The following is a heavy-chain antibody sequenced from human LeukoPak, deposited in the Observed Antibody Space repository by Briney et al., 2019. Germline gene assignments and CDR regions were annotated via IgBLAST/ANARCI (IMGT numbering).Heavy chain of an antibody. D-gene: IGHD6-13*01. J-gene: IGHJ4*02. CDR2: ISGSGGST. V-gene: IGHV3-23*01. CDR3: AEGLTRSWCFDY. CDR1: GFTFSSYA. Sequence: GGSLRLSCAASGFTFSSYAMSWVRQAPGKGLEWVSAISGSGGSTYYADSVKGRFTISRDNSKNTLYLQMNSLRAEDTAVYYCAEGLTRSWCFDYWGQGTLVTVSP.